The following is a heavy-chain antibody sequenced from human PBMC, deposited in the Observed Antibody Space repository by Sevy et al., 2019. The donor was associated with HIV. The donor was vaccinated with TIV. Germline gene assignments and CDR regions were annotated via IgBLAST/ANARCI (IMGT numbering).Heavy chain of an antibody. Sequence: GGSLRLSCAASGFTFTVQAMGWVRQAPGKGLEWISSISGSGGSTYYADSVKGRFTISRDNSKNTLYLEMNSLRGEDTAVYYSAKDLALGDVGRDYDYWGQGTLVTVSS. CDR2: ISGSGGST. CDR3: AKDLALGDVGRDYDY. D-gene: IGHD3-16*01. V-gene: IGHV3-23*01. CDR1: GFTFTVQA. J-gene: IGHJ4*02.